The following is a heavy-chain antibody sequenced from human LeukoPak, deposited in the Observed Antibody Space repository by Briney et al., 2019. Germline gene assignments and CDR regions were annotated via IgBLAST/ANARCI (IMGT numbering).Heavy chain of an antibody. J-gene: IGHJ4*02. Sequence: GGSLRLSCAASGFTFSSYGMHWVRQAPGKGLEWVAFIRYDGSNKYYADSVKGRFTISRDNSKNTLYLQMNSLRAEDTAVYYCAKGPRPHYDSSGRAFDYWGQGTLVTVSS. V-gene: IGHV3-30*02. CDR1: GFTFSSYG. D-gene: IGHD3-22*01. CDR3: AKGPRPHYDSSGRAFDY. CDR2: IRYDGSNK.